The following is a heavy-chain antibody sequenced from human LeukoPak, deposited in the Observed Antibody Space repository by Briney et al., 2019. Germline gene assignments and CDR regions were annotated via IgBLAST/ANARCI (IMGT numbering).Heavy chain of an antibody. CDR2: INSDGSST. V-gene: IGHV3-74*01. CDR1: GFTFEDYA. D-gene: IGHD5-18*01. J-gene: IGHJ6*02. CDR3: ARDLGGYSYGLKTRYYYYGMDV. Sequence: GGSLRLSCAGSGFTFEDYAMHWVRQAPGKGLVWVSRINSDGSSTSYADSVKGRFTISRDNAKNTLYLQMNSLRAEDTAVYYCARDLGGYSYGLKTRYYYYGMDVWGQGTTVTVSS.